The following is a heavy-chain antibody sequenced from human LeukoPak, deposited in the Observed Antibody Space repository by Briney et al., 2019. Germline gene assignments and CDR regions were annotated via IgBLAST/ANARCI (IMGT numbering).Heavy chain of an antibody. CDR2: ISTTGTTI. V-gene: IGHV3-48*03. D-gene: IGHD4-17*01. J-gene: IGHJ4*02. CDR3: ARADGAYGVY. Sequence: GGSLRLSCAASGFTFSNYEMNWVRQAPGKGLEWVSHISTTGTTIYYADSVKGRFTVSRDNARNSPYLQMDSLRLEDTAIYFCARADGAYGVYWGQGTLVIVSS. CDR1: GFTFSNYE.